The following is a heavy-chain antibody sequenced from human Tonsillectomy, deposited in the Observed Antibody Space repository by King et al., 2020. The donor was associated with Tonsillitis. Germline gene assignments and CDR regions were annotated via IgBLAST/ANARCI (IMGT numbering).Heavy chain of an antibody. CDR1: GGSINSYY. Sequence: QLQESGPGLVKPSETLSLTCTVSGGSINSYYWSWIRQSAGKGLEWIGRIYSNGRTNYNPSLKSRVTMSIETSKKQFSLKVSSVTAADTAVYYFARSNYDILTGYPINWFDPWGQGILVTVSS. V-gene: IGHV4-4*07. J-gene: IGHJ5*02. CDR2: IYSNGRT. CDR3: ARSNYDILTGYPINWFDP. D-gene: IGHD3-9*01.